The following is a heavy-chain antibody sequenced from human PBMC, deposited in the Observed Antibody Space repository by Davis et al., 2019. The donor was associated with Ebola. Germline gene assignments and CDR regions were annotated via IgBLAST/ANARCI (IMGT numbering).Heavy chain of an antibody. Sequence: GESLKISCAASGFTVSSNYMSWVRQAPGKGLEWVSVIYSGGSTYYADSVKGRFTISRDNSKNTLYLQMNSLRAEDTAVYYCAREVSSTSRQGVYYYGMDVWGQGTTVTVSS. J-gene: IGHJ6*02. V-gene: IGHV3-53*01. CDR3: AREVSSTSRQGVYYYGMDV. D-gene: IGHD2-2*01. CDR1: GFTVSSNY. CDR2: IYSGGST.